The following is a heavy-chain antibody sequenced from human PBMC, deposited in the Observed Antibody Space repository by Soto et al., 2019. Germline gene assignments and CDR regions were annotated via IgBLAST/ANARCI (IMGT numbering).Heavy chain of an antibody. D-gene: IGHD3-10*01. J-gene: IGHJ5*02. Sequence: GGSLRLSCAASGFTFSSYAMSWVRQAPGKGLEWVSAISGSGGSTYYADSVKGRFTISRDNSKNTLYLQMNSLRAEDTAVYYCAKGVTMVRGVINWFDPWGQGTLVTVSS. CDR2: ISGSGGST. CDR1: GFTFSSYA. CDR3: AKGVTMVRGVINWFDP. V-gene: IGHV3-23*01.